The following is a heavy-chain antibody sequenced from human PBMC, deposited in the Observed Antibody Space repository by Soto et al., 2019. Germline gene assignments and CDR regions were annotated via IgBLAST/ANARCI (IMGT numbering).Heavy chain of an antibody. D-gene: IGHD7-27*01. J-gene: IGHJ4*02. CDR2: FSYSVTT. Sequence: QVQLQESGPGLVKPSETLSLTCRVSGDSVSSRNYQWSWIRPPPGKGLEWIVYFSYSVTTNDNPSLKSRVTFSVDTSKNQFSLKLSSVTASDTAVYYCARDNWGSLDYWGQGALVTVSS. CDR3: ARDNWGSLDY. V-gene: IGHV4-61*01. CDR1: GDSVSSRNYQ.